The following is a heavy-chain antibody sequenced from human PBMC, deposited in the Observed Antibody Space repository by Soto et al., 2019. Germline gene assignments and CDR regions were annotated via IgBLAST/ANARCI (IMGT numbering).Heavy chain of an antibody. CDR2: ISYDGSNK. CDR3: ARVGHRSMANFDY. Sequence: QVQLVESGGGVVQPGRSLRLSCAASGFTFSSYAMHWVRQAPGKGLEWVAVISYDGSNKYYADSVKGRFTISRDNSKNTLYLQVNSLRAEDTAVYYCARVGHRSMANFDYWGQGTLVTVSS. CDR1: GFTFSSYA. V-gene: IGHV3-30-3*01. J-gene: IGHJ4*02.